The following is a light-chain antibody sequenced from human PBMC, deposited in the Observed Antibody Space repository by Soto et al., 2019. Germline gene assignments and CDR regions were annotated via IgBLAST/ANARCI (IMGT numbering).Light chain of an antibody. J-gene: IGLJ1*01. CDR3: SSYTTSSTLV. Sequence: QSALTQPASVSGSPGQSITISCTGTSRDVGAYNYVSWFQQHPGKAPKVLIYEVSNRPSGVSNRFSGSRSGNTASLTISGLQAEDEADYYCSSYTTSSTLVFGTGTKVTVL. V-gene: IGLV2-14*01. CDR1: SRDVGAYNY. CDR2: EVS.